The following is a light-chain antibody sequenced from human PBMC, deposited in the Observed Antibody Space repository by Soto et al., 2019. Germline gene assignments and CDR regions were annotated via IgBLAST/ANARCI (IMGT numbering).Light chain of an antibody. CDR2: EVN. J-gene: IGLJ3*02. CDR3: SSYAGSNSWVFGGGTKLSWV. Sequence: QSALTQPPSASGSPGQSVTISCTGTSSDVGGYNFVSWFQQHPGKAPKLVIYEVNKRPSGVPDRFSGSKSGSTASLTVSGLQAEDEADYYCSSYAGSNSWVFGGGTKLSWVFGGGTKLTVL. V-gene: IGLV2-8*01. CDR1: SSDVGGYNF.